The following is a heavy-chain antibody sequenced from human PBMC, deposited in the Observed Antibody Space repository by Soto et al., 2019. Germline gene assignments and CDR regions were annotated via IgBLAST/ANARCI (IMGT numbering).Heavy chain of an antibody. J-gene: IGHJ4*02. V-gene: IGHV3-23*01. CDR3: AKDSRWRDTAMVSFDY. Sequence: PGGSLRLSCAASGFTFSSYAMSWVRQAPGKGLEWVSAISGSGGSTYYADSVKGRFTISRDNSKNTLYLQMNSLRAEDTAVYYCAKDSRWRDTAMVSFDYWGQGTLVTVSS. D-gene: IGHD5-18*01. CDR1: GFTFSSYA. CDR2: ISGSGGST.